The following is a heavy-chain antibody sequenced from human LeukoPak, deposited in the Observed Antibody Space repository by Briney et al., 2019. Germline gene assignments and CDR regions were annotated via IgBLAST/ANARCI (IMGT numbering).Heavy chain of an antibody. V-gene: IGHV4-31*03. CDR3: ARDFEVGAASAFDI. J-gene: IGHJ3*02. D-gene: IGHD1-26*01. CDR2: IYYSGST. Sequence: PSQTLSLTCTVSGGSISSGGYYWSWIRQHPGKGLEWIGSIYYSGSTYYNPSLKSRVTISVDTSKNQFSLKLSSVTAADTAVYYCARDFEVGAASAFDIWGQGTMVTVSS. CDR1: GGSISSGGYY.